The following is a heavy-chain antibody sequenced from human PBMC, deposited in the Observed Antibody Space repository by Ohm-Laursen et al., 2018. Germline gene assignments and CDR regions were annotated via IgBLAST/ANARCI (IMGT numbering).Heavy chain of an antibody. Sequence: GSSVKVSCNASGYTFTSYDINWVRQAPGQGLEWMGGIIPIFGTANYAQKFQGRVTITADKSTSTAYMELSSLRSEDTAVYYCASPVGYYYDSSGYYPDAFDIWGQGTMVTVSS. D-gene: IGHD3-22*01. J-gene: IGHJ3*02. CDR2: IIPIFGTA. CDR1: GYTFTSYD. V-gene: IGHV1-69*06. CDR3: ASPVGYYYDSSGYYPDAFDI.